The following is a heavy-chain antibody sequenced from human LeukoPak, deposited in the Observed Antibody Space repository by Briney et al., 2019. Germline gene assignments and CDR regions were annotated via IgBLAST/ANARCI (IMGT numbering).Heavy chain of an antibody. J-gene: IGHJ3*02. Sequence: ASVKVSCKASGYTFTSYGITWVRQAPGQGLEWMGWISGYNGDTNYAQKLQGRVTTTTDTSTSTAYMELRSLRSDDTAVYYCARGSPGRVRDAFDIWGQGTMVTVSS. D-gene: IGHD3-10*01. CDR1: GYTFTSYG. CDR2: ISGYNGDT. V-gene: IGHV1-18*01. CDR3: ARGSPGRVRDAFDI.